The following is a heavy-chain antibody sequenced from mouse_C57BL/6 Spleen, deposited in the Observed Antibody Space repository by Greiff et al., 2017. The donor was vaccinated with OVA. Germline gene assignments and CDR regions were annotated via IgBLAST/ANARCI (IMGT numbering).Heavy chain of an antibody. J-gene: IGHJ4*01. CDR3: ARGDGSRDYAMDY. V-gene: IGHV1-54*01. Sequence: VQLQESGAVLVRPGTSVKVSCKASGYAFTNYLIEWVKQRPGQGLEWIGVINPGSGGTNYNEKFKGKATLTADKSSSTAYMQLSSLTSEDSAVYFCARGDGSRDYAMDYWGQGTSVTVSS. D-gene: IGHD1-1*01. CDR1: GYAFTNYL. CDR2: INPGSGGT.